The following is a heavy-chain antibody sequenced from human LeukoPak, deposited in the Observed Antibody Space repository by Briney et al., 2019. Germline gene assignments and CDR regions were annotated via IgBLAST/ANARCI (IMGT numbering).Heavy chain of an antibody. Sequence: ASVKVSCKASGGTFSSYAISWVRQAPGQGLEWMGWISAYNGNTNYAQKLQGRVTMTTDTSTSTAYMELRSLRSDDTAVYYCAIEFITMVRGGFDYWGQGTLVTVSS. D-gene: IGHD3-10*01. V-gene: IGHV1-18*01. CDR2: ISAYNGNT. CDR1: GGTFSSYA. CDR3: AIEFITMVRGGFDY. J-gene: IGHJ4*02.